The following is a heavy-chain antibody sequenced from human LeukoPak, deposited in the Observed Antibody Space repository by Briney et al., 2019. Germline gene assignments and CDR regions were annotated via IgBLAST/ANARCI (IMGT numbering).Heavy chain of an antibody. J-gene: IGHJ4*02. D-gene: IGHD6-13*01. CDR1: GGSFSGYY. V-gene: IGHV4-34*01. CDR2: INHSGST. Sequence: SETLSLTCAVYGGSFSGYYWSWIRQPPGKGLEWIGEINHSGSTNYNPSLKSRVTISVDTSKNQFSLKLSSVTAADTAVYYCASRYSSSWYYFDYWGQGTLSPSPQ. CDR3: ASRYSSSWYYFDY.